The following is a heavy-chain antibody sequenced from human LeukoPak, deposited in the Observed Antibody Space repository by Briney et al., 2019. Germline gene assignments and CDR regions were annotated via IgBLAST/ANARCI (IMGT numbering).Heavy chain of an antibody. J-gene: IGHJ4*02. Sequence: GGSLRLSCAASGFTFDDYTMHWVRQAPGKGLEWVSLISWDGGSTYYADSVKGRFTISRDNSKNSLYLQMNSLRTEDTALYYCAKGRRVGATYDFDYWGQGTLVTVSS. V-gene: IGHV3-43*01. CDR2: ISWDGGST. CDR3: AKGRRVGATYDFDY. CDR1: GFTFDDYT. D-gene: IGHD1-26*01.